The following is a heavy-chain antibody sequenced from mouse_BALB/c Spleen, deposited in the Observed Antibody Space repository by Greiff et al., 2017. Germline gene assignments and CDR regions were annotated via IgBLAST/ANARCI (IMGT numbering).Heavy chain of an antibody. Sequence: EVKLQQSGAELVKPGASVKLSCTASGFNIKDTYMHWVKQRPEQGLEWIGRIDPANGNTKYDPKFQGKATITADTSSNTAYLQLSSLTSEDTAVYYCASTPFSYYAMDYWGQGTSVTVSS. J-gene: IGHJ4*01. CDR1: GFNIKDTY. CDR2: IDPANGNT. CDR3: ASTPFSYYAMDY. V-gene: IGHV14-3*02.